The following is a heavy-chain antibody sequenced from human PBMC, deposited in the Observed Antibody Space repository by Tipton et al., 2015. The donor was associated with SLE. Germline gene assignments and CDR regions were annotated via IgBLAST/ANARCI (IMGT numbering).Heavy chain of an antibody. Sequence: LRLSCAVYGGSFSGYSWTWIRQPPGKGLDWIGEINHSGSTNYNPSLKSRVTISIDTSKNQFSLKMGSVTAADTAVYYCARESGPIAAAGTWNWFDPWGQGTLVTVSS. CDR1: GGSFSGYS. V-gene: IGHV4-34*01. J-gene: IGHJ5*02. CDR2: INHSGST. CDR3: ARESGPIAAAGTWNWFDP. D-gene: IGHD6-13*01.